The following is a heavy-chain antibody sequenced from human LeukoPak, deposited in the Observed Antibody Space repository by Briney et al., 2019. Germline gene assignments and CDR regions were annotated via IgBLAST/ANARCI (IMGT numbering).Heavy chain of an antibody. Sequence: GASVKASCKASGYTFGGYYLHWVRQAPGQGLEWMGWVNPHSGGTKYAQHFQGRVTMTRDSSISTAYMELGTMRSDDTAVYYCAREYNYENSGYYPNFDYWGQGTLVTV. CDR2: VNPHSGGT. CDR3: AREYNYENSGYYPNFDY. J-gene: IGHJ4*02. CDR1: GYTFGGYY. D-gene: IGHD3-22*01. V-gene: IGHV1-2*02.